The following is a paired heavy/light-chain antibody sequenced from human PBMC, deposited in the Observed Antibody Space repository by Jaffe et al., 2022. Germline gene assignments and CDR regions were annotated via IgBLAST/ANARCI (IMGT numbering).Heavy chain of an antibody. CDR2: INDSGDST. D-gene: IGHD4-17*01. CDR1: GFTFSTYA. J-gene: IGHJ3*02. CDR3: AKGSTTVTTAFDI. Sequence: EVQLLESGGGLVQPGGSLRLSCAASGFTFSTYAMTWVRQAPGKGLEWVSTINDSGDSTYYADFLKGRFTVSRDNSKNTLYLQMNSLRAEDTAVYYCAKGSTTVTTAFDIWGQGTMVTVSS. V-gene: IGHV3-23*01.
Light chain of an antibody. CDR1: NIGTKGG. J-gene: IGLJ3*02. CDR2: YDN. Sequence: SYVLTQPPSVSVAPGKTARITCGGNNIGTKGGVHWYLQKPGQAPVVVIYYDNDRPSGIPERFSGSNSGNTATLTISRVEAGDEADYYCQVWDSSSDHWVFGGGTKLTVL. V-gene: IGLV3-21*04. CDR3: QVWDSSSDHWV.